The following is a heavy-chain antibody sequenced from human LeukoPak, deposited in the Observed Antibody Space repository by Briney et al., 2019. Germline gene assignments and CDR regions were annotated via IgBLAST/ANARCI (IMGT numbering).Heavy chain of an antibody. V-gene: IGHV7-4-1*02. Sequence: GASVKVSCKASGYTFTGYYMHWVRQAPGQGLEWMGWINTNTGNPTYAQGFTGRFVFSLDTSVSTAYLQISSLKAEDTAVYYCARVPKTRWFGEERFFDYWGQGTLVTVSS. CDR2: INTNTGNP. J-gene: IGHJ4*02. CDR3: ARVPKTRWFGEERFFDY. CDR1: GYTFTGYY. D-gene: IGHD3-10*01.